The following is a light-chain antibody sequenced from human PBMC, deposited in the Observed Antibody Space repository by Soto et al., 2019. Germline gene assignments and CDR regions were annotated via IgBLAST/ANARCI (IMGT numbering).Light chain of an antibody. V-gene: IGKV3-15*01. J-gene: IGKJ5*01. CDR3: QQYNDRPPIT. Sequence: EIVLTQSPGTLSLSPGESATLSCRASQSVDNNVAWYQQKPGQAPRLLIVGSFARATGIPARFSGSGSGSEFTLTISGLQSEDFAVYYCQQYNDRPPITFGQGTRLEIK. CDR2: GSF. CDR1: QSVDNN.